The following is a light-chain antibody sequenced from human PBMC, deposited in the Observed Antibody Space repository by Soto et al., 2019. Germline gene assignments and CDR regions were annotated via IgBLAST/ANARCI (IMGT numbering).Light chain of an antibody. Sequence: EIVMTQSPATLSVSPGERATLSCRASQSVSSNLAWYQQKPGQAPRLLIYGASTRATGIPARFSGSGSGTEFTLTISSLQSEDFAVYYSQQYNNWPPVPVTFGQGTKLEIK. CDR1: QSVSSN. CDR2: GAS. V-gene: IGKV3-15*01. J-gene: IGKJ2*01. CDR3: QQYNNWPPVPVT.